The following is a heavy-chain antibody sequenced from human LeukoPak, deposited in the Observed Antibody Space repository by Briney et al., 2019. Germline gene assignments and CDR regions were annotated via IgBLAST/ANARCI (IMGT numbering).Heavy chain of an antibody. J-gene: IGHJ3*02. Sequence: GGSLRLSCSDSGFTFSSYAMHWVRQAPGKGLEYVSAISSNGANTYYADSVKGRFTISKDDAKTSLYLQMNSLRVEDTALYYCARNNKGAFDIWGQGTRVTVSS. D-gene: IGHD1/OR15-1a*01. V-gene: IGHV3-64*04. CDR3: ARNNKGAFDI. CDR2: ISSNGANT. CDR1: GFTFSSYA.